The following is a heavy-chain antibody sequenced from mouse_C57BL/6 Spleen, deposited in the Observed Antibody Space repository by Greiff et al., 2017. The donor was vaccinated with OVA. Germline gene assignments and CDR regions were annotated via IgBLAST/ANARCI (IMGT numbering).Heavy chain of an antibody. CDR2: ISSGGSYT. J-gene: IGHJ3*01. V-gene: IGHV5-6*01. CDR1: GFTFSSYG. CDR3: ARQKGDYDGSSYVQFAY. Sequence: EVMLVESGGDLVKPGGSLKLSCAASGFTFSSYGMSWVRQTPDKRLEWVATISSGGSYTYYPDSVKGRFPISRDNAKNTLYLQMSSLKSEDTAMYYCARQKGDYDGSSYVQFAYWGQGTLVTVSA. D-gene: IGHD1-1*01.